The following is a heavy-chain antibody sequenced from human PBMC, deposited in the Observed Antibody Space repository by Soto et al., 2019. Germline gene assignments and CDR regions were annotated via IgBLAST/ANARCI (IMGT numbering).Heavy chain of an antibody. J-gene: IGHJ4*02. CDR3: ARDGRTSCYYLDF. D-gene: IGHD3-22*01. CDR1: GGSISSGGFY. V-gene: IGHV4-31*03. Sequence: QVQLQESGPGLVKPSQTLSLTCTVSGGSISSGGFYWSWIRQLPGKGLEWIGFIYSNGNSYYNPSLKSRVNISLDTSKNKFSLKISSVTVADTAVYYCARDGRTSCYYLDFWGQGTLVTVSP. CDR2: IYSNGNS.